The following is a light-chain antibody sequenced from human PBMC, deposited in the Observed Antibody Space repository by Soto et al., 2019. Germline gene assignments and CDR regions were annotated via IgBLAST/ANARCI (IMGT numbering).Light chain of an antibody. V-gene: IGKV3-20*01. CDR3: QQYGSFPWP. CDR2: GAS. Sequence: EIVLTHSPGTLSLSPGERATLSCRASQSVSSSYLAWYQQKPGQAPRLLIYGASSRATGIPDRFSGSGSGTECTLDISRLEPEDFAVYYCQQYGSFPWPFGQGPTVDIK. CDR1: QSVSSSY. J-gene: IGKJ1*01.